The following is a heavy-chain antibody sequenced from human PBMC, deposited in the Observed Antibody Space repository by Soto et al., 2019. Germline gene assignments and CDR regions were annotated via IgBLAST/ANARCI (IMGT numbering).Heavy chain of an antibody. V-gene: IGHV4-4*07. CDR3: AGIGEEIYYGMDV. D-gene: IGHD3-3*01. Sequence: QVQLQESGPGLVKPSETLSLTCTVSGGSMRSYYWNWIRQPAGEGLEWIGRIYARGSTKYNPSLESRVTMFVDVSQIQFSLRLTSVTAADTAVYYCAGIGEEIYYGMDVWGQGTTVTVSS. CDR1: GGSMRSYY. CDR2: IYARGST. J-gene: IGHJ6*02.